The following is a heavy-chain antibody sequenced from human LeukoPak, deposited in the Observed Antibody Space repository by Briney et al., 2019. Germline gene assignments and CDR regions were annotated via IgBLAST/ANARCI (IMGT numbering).Heavy chain of an antibody. V-gene: IGHV3-73*01. CDR2: IRSKANSYAT. Sequence: GGSLKLSCAASGFTFSGSAMHWVRQASGKGLEWVGRIRSKANSYATAYAASVKGRFNISRDDSKNTAYLQMNSLKTEDTAVYYCTHQYYYDSSGYDYWGQGTLVTVSS. D-gene: IGHD3-22*01. CDR3: THQYYYDSSGYDY. J-gene: IGHJ4*02. CDR1: GFTFSGSA.